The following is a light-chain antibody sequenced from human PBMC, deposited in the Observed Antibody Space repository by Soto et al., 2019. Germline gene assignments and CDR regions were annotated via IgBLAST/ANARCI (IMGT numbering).Light chain of an antibody. CDR1: QSVRSN. J-gene: IGKJ2*01. CDR2: GAS. V-gene: IGKV3-15*01. CDR3: QQRSNWPHT. Sequence: EIVMTQSPATLSASPGERATLSCRASQSVRSNLAWYQQKPGQAPRLLIYGASTRATGIPARFSGSGSGTEFTLSIGSLQSEDFAVYYCQQRSNWPHTFGPGTKLEIK.